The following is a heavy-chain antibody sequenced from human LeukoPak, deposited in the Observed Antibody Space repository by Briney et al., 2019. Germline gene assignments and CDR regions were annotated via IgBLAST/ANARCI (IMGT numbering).Heavy chain of an antibody. V-gene: IGHV4-39*01. Sequence: PSETLSLTCTVSGGSISSSSYYWGWIRQPPRKGLEWIGSIYYSGSTYYNPSLKSQVTISVDTSKNQFSLKLSSVTAADTAVYYCASLYSSGWSGYYYYMDVWGKGTTVTVSS. CDR1: GGSISSSSYY. CDR2: IYYSGST. D-gene: IGHD6-19*01. CDR3: ASLYSSGWSGYYYYMDV. J-gene: IGHJ6*03.